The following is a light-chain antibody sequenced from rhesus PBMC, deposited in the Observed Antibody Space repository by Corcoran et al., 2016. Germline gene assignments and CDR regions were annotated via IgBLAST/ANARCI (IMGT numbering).Light chain of an antibody. CDR2: WAS. J-gene: IGKJ1*01. V-gene: IGKV4-1*01. Sequence: DIVMTQSPDSLAVSLGERVTINCKSSQSLLYSSNNKNFLAWYQQKPGQAPKLLIYWASTRESGVPNRFSGSGSGTDFTLTISGLQAEDVAVYYCQQYYRTPWTFGQGTKVEIK. CDR1: QSLLYSSNNKNF. CDR3: QQYYRTPWT.